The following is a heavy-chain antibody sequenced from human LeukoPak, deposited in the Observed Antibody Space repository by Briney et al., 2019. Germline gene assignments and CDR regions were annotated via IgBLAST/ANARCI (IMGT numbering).Heavy chain of an antibody. Sequence: SETLSLTCAVSGGSISGFYWGWIRQPPGKGLEWIGSIYHSGSTYYNPSLKSRVTISVDTSKNQFSLKLSSVTAADTAVYYCARVPSKGGSSWYFDYWGQGTLVTVSS. V-gene: IGHV4-38-2*01. CDR3: ARVPSKGGSSWYFDY. CDR2: IYHSGST. J-gene: IGHJ4*02. D-gene: IGHD6-13*01. CDR1: GGSISGFY.